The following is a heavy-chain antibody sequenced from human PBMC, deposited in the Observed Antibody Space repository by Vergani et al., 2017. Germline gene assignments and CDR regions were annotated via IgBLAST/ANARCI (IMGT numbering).Heavy chain of an antibody. V-gene: IGHV3-33*01. CDR3: ARVATSLFNWNYAAFDI. J-gene: IGHJ3*02. D-gene: IGHD1-7*01. CDR2: IWYDGSNK. CDR1: GFTFSSYG. Sequence: QVQLVESGGGVVQPGRSLRLSYAASGFTFSSYGMHWVRQAPGKGLEWVAVIWYDGSNKYYADSVKGRFTISRDNSKNTLYLQMNSLRAEDTAVYYCARVATSLFNWNYAAFDIWGQGTMVTVSS.